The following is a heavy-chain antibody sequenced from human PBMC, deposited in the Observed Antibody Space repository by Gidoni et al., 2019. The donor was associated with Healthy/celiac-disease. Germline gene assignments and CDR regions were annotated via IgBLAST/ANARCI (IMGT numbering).Heavy chain of an antibody. CDR1: SFTFSNAW. CDR3: TTGRR. Sequence: EVQLVESGGGLVKPGGSLRLSCAASSFTFSNAWMNWVRQGPGKGLGWVGRIKSKTDGGKTDYAAPMKGRFTISRDDSKNTMYLQMNSLKTEDTAVCYCTTGRRWGQGTLVTVSS. V-gene: IGHV3-15*07. J-gene: IGHJ4*02. CDR2: IKSKTDGGKT.